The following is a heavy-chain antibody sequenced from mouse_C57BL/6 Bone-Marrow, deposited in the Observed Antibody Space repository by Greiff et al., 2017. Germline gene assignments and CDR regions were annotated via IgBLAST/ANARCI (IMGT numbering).Heavy chain of an antibody. Sequence: VQLQQPGAELVKPGASVKLSCKASGYTFTSYWMNWVKQRPGQGLEWIGMIHPYSGSTNYNEKFKSKATLTVDKSSSTAYMQLSGLTSEDSAVYYCARSKRRIEPFAYWGQGTLVTVSA. CDR1: GYTFTSYW. V-gene: IGHV1-64*01. J-gene: IGHJ3*01. CDR2: IHPYSGST. CDR3: ARSKRRIEPFAY.